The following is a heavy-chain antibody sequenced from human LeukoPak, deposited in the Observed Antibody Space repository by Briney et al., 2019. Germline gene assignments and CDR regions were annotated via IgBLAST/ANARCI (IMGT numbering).Heavy chain of an antibody. V-gene: IGHV3-30-3*01. J-gene: IGHJ6*02. CDR1: GFTFSSYA. CDR2: ISYDGSNK. D-gene: IGHD6-19*01. Sequence: GGSLRLSCAASGFTFSSYAMHWVRQAPGKGLEWVAVISYDGSNKYYADSVKGRFTISRDNSKNTLYLQMNSLRAEDTAVYYCARVLRDSSGWYGYYYYGMDVWGQGTTVTVSS. CDR3: ARVLRDSSGWYGYYYYGMDV.